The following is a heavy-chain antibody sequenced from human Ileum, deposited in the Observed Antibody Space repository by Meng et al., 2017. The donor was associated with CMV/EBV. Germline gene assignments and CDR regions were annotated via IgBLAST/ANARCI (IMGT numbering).Heavy chain of an antibody. CDR2: IYYSGST. CDR1: RGSITRDTYY. V-gene: IGHV4-61*01. CDR3: ARDGSSSGIDY. Sequence: SETLSLTCTVSRGSITRDTYYWSWIRQPPGKGLEWIGYIYYSGSTNYNPSLKSRVTISVDTSKNQFSLKLSSVTAADTAVYYCARDGSSSGIDYWGQGTLVTVSS. D-gene: IGHD6-6*01. J-gene: IGHJ4*02.